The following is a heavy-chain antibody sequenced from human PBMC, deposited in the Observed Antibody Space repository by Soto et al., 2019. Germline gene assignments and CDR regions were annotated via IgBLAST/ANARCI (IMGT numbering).Heavy chain of an antibody. CDR1: GLPFSSFG. Sequence: QVQLVESVGGVVQPGKSLRLSCAASGLPFSSFGIHWVRQAPGEGLEWVAVIWYDGSNKYYADSVKGRFTISRDNVKNTVDLQMNSLRGEDTAVYYCARSGCSGGTCYRGYDGFDIWGQGTKVTVSP. CDR3: ARSGCSGGTCYRGYDGFDI. D-gene: IGHD2-15*01. CDR2: IWYDGSNK. V-gene: IGHV3-33*01. J-gene: IGHJ3*02.